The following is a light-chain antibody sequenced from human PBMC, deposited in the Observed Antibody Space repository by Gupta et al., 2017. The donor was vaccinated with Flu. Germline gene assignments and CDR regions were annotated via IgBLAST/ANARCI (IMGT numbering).Light chain of an antibody. CDR3: QQMNKYPIT. Sequence: DIQLTQSPSFLSGSVGDRVTITCRASQGISSYLAWYHQKPGKAPKLLIYGASTLQSGVPSRISGSGSGTEFTLTISSRQPEDFATYYCQQMNKYPITFGQGTRLEIK. CDR1: QGISSY. V-gene: IGKV1-9*01. CDR2: GAS. J-gene: IGKJ5*01.